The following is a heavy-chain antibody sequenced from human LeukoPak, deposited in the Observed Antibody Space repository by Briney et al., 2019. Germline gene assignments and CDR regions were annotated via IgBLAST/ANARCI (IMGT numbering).Heavy chain of an antibody. D-gene: IGHD3-3*01. CDR3: ARGDDYDFWSGYFV. J-gene: IGHJ4*02. CDR2: INPNSGGT. V-gene: IGHV1-2*02. CDR1: GYTFTGYY. Sequence: ASVKVSCKASGYTFTGYYMHWVRQAPGQGLEWMGWINPNSGGTNYAQKVQGRVTMTRDTSISTAYMELSRLRSDDTAVYYCARGDDYDFWSGYFVWGQGTLVTVSS.